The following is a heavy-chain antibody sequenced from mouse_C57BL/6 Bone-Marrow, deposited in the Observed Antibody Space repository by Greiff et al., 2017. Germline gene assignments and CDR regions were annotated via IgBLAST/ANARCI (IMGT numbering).Heavy chain of an antibody. J-gene: IGHJ2*01. D-gene: IGHD1-1*01. CDR1: GYTFTDYN. CDR3: ARSNVTTVVASFDY. V-gene: IGHV1-18*01. CDR2: INPNYGGT. Sequence: FQLQQSGPELVKPGASVKIPCKASGYTFTDYNMDWVKQSHGKSLEWIGDINPNYGGTIYNQKFKGKAKLTVDKSSSTAYMELRSLTSEDTAVYYWARSNVTTVVASFDYWGQGITLTVSS.